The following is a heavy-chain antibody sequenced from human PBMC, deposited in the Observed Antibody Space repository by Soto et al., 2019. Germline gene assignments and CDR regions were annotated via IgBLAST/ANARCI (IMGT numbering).Heavy chain of an antibody. V-gene: IGHV1-18*01. D-gene: IGHD1-1*01. CDR1: GYTFTSYG. J-gene: IGHJ5*02. CDR3: AREWGERLIYTTGTTGDWFDP. Sequence: ASVKVSCKASGYTFTSYGISWVRQAPGQGLEWMGWISAYNGNTNYAQKLQGRVTMTTDTSTSTAYMELRSLRSDDTAVYYCAREWGERLIYTTGTTGDWFDPWGQGTLVTVSS. CDR2: ISAYNGNT.